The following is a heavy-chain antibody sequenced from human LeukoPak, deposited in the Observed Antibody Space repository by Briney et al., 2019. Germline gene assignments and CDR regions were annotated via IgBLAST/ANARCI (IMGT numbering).Heavy chain of an antibody. CDR1: GYTFTGYY. V-gene: IGHV1-2*02. CDR3: APSGGGGNSGFSFDY. J-gene: IGHJ4*02. D-gene: IGHD4-23*01. CDR2: INPNSGGT. Sequence: ASVKVSCKASGYTFTGYYMHWVRQAPGQGLEWMGWINPNSGGTNYAQKFQGRVTMTRDTSISTAYMELSRLRSDDTAVYYCAPSGGGGNSGFSFDYWGQGTLVTVSS.